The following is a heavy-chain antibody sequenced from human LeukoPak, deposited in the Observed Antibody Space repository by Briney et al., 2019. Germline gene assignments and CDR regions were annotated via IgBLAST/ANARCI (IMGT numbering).Heavy chain of an antibody. D-gene: IGHD6-13*01. CDR1: GFTFSNAW. J-gene: IGHJ6*02. CDR2: IKSKTDGGTT. Sequence: GGSLRLSCAASGFTFSNAWMSWVRQAPGKGLEWVGRIKSKTDGGTTDYAAPVKGRFTISRDDSKNTLYLQMNNLKTEDTAVDDSTTVSQGQQLVPYYYGMDVWGQGTTVTVSS. CDR3: TTVSQGQQLVPYYYGMDV. V-gene: IGHV3-15*01.